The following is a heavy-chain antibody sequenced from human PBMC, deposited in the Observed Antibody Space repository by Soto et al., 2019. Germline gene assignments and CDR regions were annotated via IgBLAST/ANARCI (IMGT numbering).Heavy chain of an antibody. D-gene: IGHD3-22*01. CDR1: GGSISNSRYY. Sequence: ETLSLTCTVSGGSISNSRYYWAWIRQPPGKGLEWIGSIYHTGNTYYNPSLRSRVTISVDTSKNQFSLKLTSVTAADTAVYYCARDYYDSSDYTTNWFAPWGQGTLVTVSS. CDR2: IYHTGNT. CDR3: ARDYYDSSDYTTNWFAP. V-gene: IGHV4-39*01. J-gene: IGHJ5*02.